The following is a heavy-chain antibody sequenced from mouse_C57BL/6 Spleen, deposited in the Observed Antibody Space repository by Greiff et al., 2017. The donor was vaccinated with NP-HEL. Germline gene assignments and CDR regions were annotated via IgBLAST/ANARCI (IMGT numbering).Heavy chain of an antibody. V-gene: IGHV14-4*01. Sequence: EVKLMESGAELVRPGASVKLSCTASGFNIKDDYMHWVKQRPEQGLEWIGWIDPENGDTEYASKFQGKATITADTSSNTAYLQLSSLTSEDTAVYYFTTSAQARGYWGQGTTLTVSS. D-gene: IGHD3-2*02. CDR1: GFNIKDDY. CDR2: IDPENGDT. J-gene: IGHJ2*01. CDR3: TTSAQARGY.